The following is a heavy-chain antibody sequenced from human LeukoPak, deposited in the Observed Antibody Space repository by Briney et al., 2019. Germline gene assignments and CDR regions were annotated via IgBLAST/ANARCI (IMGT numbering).Heavy chain of an antibody. CDR3: ATQRSSGYYFDY. CDR1: GFTLSSIP. D-gene: IGHD3-22*01. J-gene: IGHJ4*02. CDR2: LSASGTTT. Sequence: GGSLRLSCAASGFTLSSIPMTWVRQAPGKGMEWVSALSASGTTTYYADSVKGRFTISRDISRNTLFLQMNSLRAEDTALYYCATQRSSGYYFDYCGQGTLVTVSS. V-gene: IGHV3-23*01.